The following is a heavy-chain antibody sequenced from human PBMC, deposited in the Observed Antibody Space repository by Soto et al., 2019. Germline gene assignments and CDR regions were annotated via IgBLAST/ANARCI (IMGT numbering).Heavy chain of an antibody. Sequence: QVHLSQVGAGLLKPSETLSLTCVVNGGSFRGIFWTWLRQTPGRGLEWIGEINDSGSTNYNPSLKSRVNMSVDTSNNHFSLNLTSVSAADTGVYYCARTRRGGLRGYFDPWGQGSLVTVSS. CDR2: INDSGST. V-gene: IGHV4-34*01. CDR1: GGSFRGIF. J-gene: IGHJ5*02. D-gene: IGHD5-12*01. CDR3: ARTRRGGLRGYFDP.